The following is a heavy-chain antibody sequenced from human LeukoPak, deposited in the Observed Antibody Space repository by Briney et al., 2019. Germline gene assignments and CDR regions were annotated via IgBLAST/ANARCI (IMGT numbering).Heavy chain of an antibody. J-gene: IGHJ3*02. CDR3: AKVGSGSWANDCFDI. V-gene: IGHV1-18*01. CDR2: ISGNNGNT. D-gene: IGHD2-15*01. CDR1: GYSLSNYG. Sequence: ASVTVSCKASGYSLSNYGLSWVRQAPGQGLEWMAWISGNNGNTKYEQKVQGRVTLTIDTSTNTAYMELRSLRFDDTAIFYCAKVGSGSWANDCFDIWGQGTMVTVSS.